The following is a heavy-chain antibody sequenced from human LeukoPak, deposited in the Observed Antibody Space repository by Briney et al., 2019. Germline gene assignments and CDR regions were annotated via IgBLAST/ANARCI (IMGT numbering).Heavy chain of an antibody. J-gene: IGHJ3*02. CDR2: ISGYNGYT. Sequence: GASVKVSCKASGYTFTNYGISWVRQAPGQGLERMGWISGYNGYTKYAQKFQGRVTMTTDTSTSTAYMELRSLRSDDTAVYYCARVMTPRHYYDSSGYYYGAFDIWGQGTMVTVSS. CDR3: ARVMTPRHYYDSSGYYYGAFDI. V-gene: IGHV1-18*01. D-gene: IGHD3-22*01. CDR1: GYTFTNYG.